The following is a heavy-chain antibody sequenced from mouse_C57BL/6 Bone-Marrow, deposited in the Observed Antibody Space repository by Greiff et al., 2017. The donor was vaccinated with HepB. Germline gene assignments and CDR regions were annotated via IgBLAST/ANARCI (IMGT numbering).Heavy chain of an antibody. V-gene: IGHV14-4*01. CDR3: STGMTTVERSHSFDY. J-gene: IGHJ2*01. Sequence: VQLQQPGAELVKPGASVKLSCKASGYTFTSYWMHWVKQRPEQGLEWIGWIDPESGDTEYASKFQGKATITADTSSNTAYLQLSSLTSEDTAVYCCSTGMTTVERSHSFDYWGQGTTLTVSA. CDR1: GYTFTSYW. D-gene: IGHD1-1*01. CDR2: IDPESGDT.